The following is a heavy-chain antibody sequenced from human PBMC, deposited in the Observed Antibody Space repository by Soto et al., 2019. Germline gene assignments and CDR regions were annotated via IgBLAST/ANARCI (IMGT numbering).Heavy chain of an antibody. D-gene: IGHD3-10*01. CDR1: GDIFTGYS. CDR3: ARDLGTGYDSGDY. V-gene: IGHV1-69*12. CDR2: IIPHFGST. J-gene: IGHJ4*02. Sequence: QVQLVQSGAEVKKPGSSVKVSCTASGDIFTGYSISWVRQAPGQGLEWMGGIIPHFGSTNYALKFQGRVTITADQSTNTGYMELSSLKSGDTDVYYCARDLGTGYDSGDYWGQGTLVTVSS.